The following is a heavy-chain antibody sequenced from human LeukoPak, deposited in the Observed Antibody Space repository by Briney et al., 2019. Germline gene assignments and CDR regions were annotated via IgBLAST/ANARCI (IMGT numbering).Heavy chain of an antibody. CDR1: EYSFTNYW. V-gene: IGHV5-51*01. CDR2: IYPGDSDT. D-gene: IGHD2/OR15-2a*01. J-gene: IGHJ5*02. CDR3: ARRNCNTTCGWFDP. Sequence: GESLKISCKASEYSFTNYWIAWVRQMPGKGLEWMGIIYPGDSDTRYSPSFQGQVTISADKSISTAYLQWSSLKASDTAMYYCARRNCNTTCGWFDPWGQGTLVTVSS.